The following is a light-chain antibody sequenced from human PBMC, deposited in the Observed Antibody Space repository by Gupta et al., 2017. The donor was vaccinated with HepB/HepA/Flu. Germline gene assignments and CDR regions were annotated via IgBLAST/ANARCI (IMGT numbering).Light chain of an antibody. V-gene: IGLV1-40*01. CDR1: SSNIGAGYD. CDR3: QSYDISLSGVV. Sequence: QSVLTQPPSVSGAPGHRITISCTGSSSNIGAGYDVHWYQQLPGTAPKLLIYDNNNRPSGVPDRFSASKSGTSASLAITGLQAEDEADYYCQSYDISLSGVVFGGGTKLTVL. J-gene: IGLJ2*01. CDR2: DNN.